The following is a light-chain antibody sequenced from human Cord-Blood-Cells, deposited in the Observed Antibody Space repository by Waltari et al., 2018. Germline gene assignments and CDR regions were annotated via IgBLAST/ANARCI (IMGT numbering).Light chain of an antibody. Sequence: IQLTQPPSSLSASVGDRVTTTCRAGQGISWYFAWYHQKPGKAPKLLIYAASTLQSGVPSRSRAKGSGTDFTLTISSLQPADFAPYYCQQLNSYLTFGGGTKVEIK. V-gene: IGKV1-9*01. CDR1: QGISWY. CDR3: QQLNSYLT. CDR2: AAS. J-gene: IGKJ4*01.